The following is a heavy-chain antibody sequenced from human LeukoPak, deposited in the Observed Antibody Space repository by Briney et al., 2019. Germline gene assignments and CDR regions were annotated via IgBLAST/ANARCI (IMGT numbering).Heavy chain of an antibody. Sequence: PSETLSLTCTVSGDSISTYYRSWIRQPAGKGLEWIGRIYSSGSTNYNPSLKSRVTMSVDTSKNQFSLRLNSVAAADTAVYYCARDWGWYFDYWGQGTLVTVSS. CDR2: IYSSGST. V-gene: IGHV4-4*07. CDR1: GDSISTYY. D-gene: IGHD6-19*01. J-gene: IGHJ4*02. CDR3: ARDWGWYFDY.